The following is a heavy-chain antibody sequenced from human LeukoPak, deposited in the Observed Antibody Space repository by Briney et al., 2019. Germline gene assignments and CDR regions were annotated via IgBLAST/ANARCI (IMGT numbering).Heavy chain of an antibody. CDR2: IYYSGST. Sequence: SETLSLTCTVSGGSISSSSYYWGWIRQPPGKGLGWIGSIYYSGSTYYNPSLKSRVTISVDTSKNQFSLKLSSVTAADTAVYYCARQSAAAGPVWGQGTLVTVSS. CDR3: ARQSAAAGPV. CDR1: GGSISSSSYY. J-gene: IGHJ4*02. D-gene: IGHD6-13*01. V-gene: IGHV4-39*01.